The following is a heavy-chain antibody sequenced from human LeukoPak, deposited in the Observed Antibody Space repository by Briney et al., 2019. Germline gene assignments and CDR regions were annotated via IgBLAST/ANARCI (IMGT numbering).Heavy chain of an antibody. J-gene: IGHJ4*02. V-gene: IGHV4-38-2*01. D-gene: IGHD1-14*01. Sequence: SETLSLTCGVSGYSIISGYFWGWIRQPPGKGLEWIGRIYHSGTTYYDPSLKSRVTISVDTSRNQFSLKLSSVTAADTAVYYCARAREPLIYTYYFDYWGQGTLVTVSS. CDR3: ARAREPLIYTYYFDY. CDR1: GYSIISGYF. CDR2: IYHSGTT.